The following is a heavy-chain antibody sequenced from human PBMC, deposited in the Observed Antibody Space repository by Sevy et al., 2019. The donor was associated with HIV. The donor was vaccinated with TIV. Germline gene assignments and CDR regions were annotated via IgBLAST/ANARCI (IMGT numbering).Heavy chain of an antibody. V-gene: IGHV3-23*01. J-gene: IGHJ4*02. CDR3: AKDLYDILTGYSTTFDY. D-gene: IGHD3-9*01. CDR1: GFTFSSYA. CDR2: ISGSGGST. Sequence: GGSLRLSCAASGFTFSSYAMSWVRQAPGKGLEWVSAISGSGGSTYYADSVKGRFTISRDNSKNTLYLKMNSLRAEDTAVYYCAKDLYDILTGYSTTFDYWGQGTLVTVSS.